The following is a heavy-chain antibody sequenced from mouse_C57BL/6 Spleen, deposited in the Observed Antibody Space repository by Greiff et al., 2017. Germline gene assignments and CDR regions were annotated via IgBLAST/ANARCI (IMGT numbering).Heavy chain of an antibody. Sequence: VQLQQSGPVLVKPGASVKMSCKASGYTFTDYYMNWVKQSHGKSLEWIGVINPYNGGTSYNQKFKGKATLTVDKSSSTAYMELNSLTSEDSAVYYCAKGLRRERSAMDYWGQGTSVTVSS. CDR2: INPYNGGT. D-gene: IGHD2-4*01. J-gene: IGHJ4*01. CDR1: GYTFTDYY. V-gene: IGHV1-19*01. CDR3: AKGLRRERSAMDY.